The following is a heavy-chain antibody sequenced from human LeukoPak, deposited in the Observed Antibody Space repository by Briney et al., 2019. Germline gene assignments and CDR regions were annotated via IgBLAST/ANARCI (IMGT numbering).Heavy chain of an antibody. CDR3: AIYSGYPPYFDY. CDR2: LYYSGTT. J-gene: IGHJ4*02. CDR1: GGPVSRGNSY. V-gene: IGHV4-61*01. Sequence: SETLSLTCTVSGGPVSRGNSYWSWIRQPPGKGLEWIGYLYYSGTTNYNPSLKGRVTLSVDTSKNQFSLKLTSVTAADTAVYYCAIYSGYPPYFDYWGQGTLVTVSS. D-gene: IGHD3-22*01.